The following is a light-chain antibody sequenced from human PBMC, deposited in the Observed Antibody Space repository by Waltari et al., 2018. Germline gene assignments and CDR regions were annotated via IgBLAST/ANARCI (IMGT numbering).Light chain of an antibody. Sequence: AIQMTQSPSSLSASVGDRVTITCRASQGIRNDLGWYQQKQGKAPKLLIYAASSLQSGVPSRFSDSGSGTDFTLTISSLQPEDLATYYCLQEYNYPFTFGPGTKVDIK. CDR3: LQEYNYPFT. V-gene: IGKV1-6*01. J-gene: IGKJ3*01. CDR2: AAS. CDR1: QGIRND.